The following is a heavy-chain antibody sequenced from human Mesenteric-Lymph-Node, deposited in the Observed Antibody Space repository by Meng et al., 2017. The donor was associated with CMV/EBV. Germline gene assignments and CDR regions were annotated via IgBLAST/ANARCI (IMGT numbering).Heavy chain of an antibody. Sequence: GSLRLSCAVYGGSFSGYYWSWIRQPPGKGLEWIGEINHSGSTNYNPSLKSRVTISVDTSKNQFSLTLRSVTAADTAVYYCARDVGYDSNANYHYFFDHWGQGTLVTVSS. CDR3: ARDVGYDSNANYHYFFDH. CDR1: GGSFSGYY. J-gene: IGHJ5*02. V-gene: IGHV4-34*01. D-gene: IGHD3-22*01. CDR2: INHSGST.